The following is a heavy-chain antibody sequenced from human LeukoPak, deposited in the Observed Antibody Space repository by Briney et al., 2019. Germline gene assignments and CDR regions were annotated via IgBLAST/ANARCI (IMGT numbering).Heavy chain of an antibody. D-gene: IGHD4-11*01. V-gene: IGHV3-48*04. CDR3: ARDALHRPNDYSNYLNWFDP. CDR2: ISSSGSTI. J-gene: IGHJ5*02. CDR1: GFTFSSYS. Sequence: PGGSLRLSCAASGFTFSSYSMNWVRQAPGKGLEWVSYISSSGSTIYYADSVKGRFTISRDNAKNSLYLQMNSLRAEDTAVYYCARDALHRPNDYSNYLNWFDPWGQGTLVTVSS.